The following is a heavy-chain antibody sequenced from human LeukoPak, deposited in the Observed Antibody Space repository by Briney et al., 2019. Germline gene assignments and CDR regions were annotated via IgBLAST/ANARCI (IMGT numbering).Heavy chain of an antibody. CDR2: IYYSGST. V-gene: IGHV4-59*01. CDR1: GGSFRSYC. D-gene: IGHD6-19*01. CDR3: ARVGSGWSDYYYYYMDV. Sequence: PSETLSLTCTVSGGSFRSYCWSWIRQPPGKGLEWIGYIYYSGSTNYNPSVKSRVTISVDTSKNQFSLKLSSVTAADTAVYYCARVGSGWSDYYYYYMDVWGKGTTVTVSS. J-gene: IGHJ6*03.